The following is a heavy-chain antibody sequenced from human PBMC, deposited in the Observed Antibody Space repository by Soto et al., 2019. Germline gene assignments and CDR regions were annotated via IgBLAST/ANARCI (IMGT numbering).Heavy chain of an antibody. V-gene: IGHV3-33*01. Sequence: VQLVESGGGVVQPGRSLRLSCAASGFTFSSYGMHWVRQAPGKGLEWVAVIWYDGSNKYYADSVKGRFTISRDNSKNTLYLQMNSLRAEDTAVYYCARDRSIAARRVTANYYYYGMDVWGQGTTVTVSS. J-gene: IGHJ6*02. CDR2: IWYDGSNK. CDR3: ARDRSIAARRVTANYYYYGMDV. D-gene: IGHD6-6*01. CDR1: GFTFSSYG.